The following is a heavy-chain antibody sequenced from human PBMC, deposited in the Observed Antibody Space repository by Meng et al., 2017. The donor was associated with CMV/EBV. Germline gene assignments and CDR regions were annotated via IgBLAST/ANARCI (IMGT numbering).Heavy chain of an antibody. V-gene: IGHV2-5*02. Sequence: PLSEPCPTPVHPTQTRTLTFTFSWFSLSTIGVGVGWIRQPPGKALEWLALIYWDDDKRYSPSLKSRLTITKDTSKNQVVLTMTNMDPVDTATYYCAHSQRGYSGPVDFDYWGQGTLVTVSS. D-gene: IGHD5-12*01. CDR3: AHSQRGYSGPVDFDY. CDR1: WFSLSTIGVG. J-gene: IGHJ4*02. CDR2: IYWDDDK.